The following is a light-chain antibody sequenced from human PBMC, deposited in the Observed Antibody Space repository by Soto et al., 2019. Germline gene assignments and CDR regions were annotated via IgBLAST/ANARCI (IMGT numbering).Light chain of an antibody. CDR1: SSDVGSRNL. CDR2: EVT. CDR3: CSYAGSYTWV. Sequence: QSALTQPASVSGSPGQSITISCTGTSSDVGSRNLVSWYQQHPGKAPKLIIYEVTKWPSGVSNRFSGSTSGNTASLTIFGLQAEDEADYYCCSYAGSYTWVFGGGTKLTVL. J-gene: IGLJ3*02. V-gene: IGLV2-23*02.